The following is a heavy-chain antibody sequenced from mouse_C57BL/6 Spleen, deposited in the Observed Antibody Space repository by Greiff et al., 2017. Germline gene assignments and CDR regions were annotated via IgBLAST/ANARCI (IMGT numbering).Heavy chain of an antibody. CDR2: IYPGDGDT. J-gene: IGHJ4*01. CDR1: GYAFSSSW. D-gene: IGHD1-1*01. V-gene: IGHV1-82*01. Sequence: VMLVESGPELVKPGASVKISCKASGYAFSSSWMNWVKQRPGKGLEWIGRIYPGDGDTNYNGKFKGKATLTADKSSSTAYMQLSSLTSEDSAVYFCAREGTTVVSMDYWGQGTSVTVSS. CDR3: AREGTTVVSMDY.